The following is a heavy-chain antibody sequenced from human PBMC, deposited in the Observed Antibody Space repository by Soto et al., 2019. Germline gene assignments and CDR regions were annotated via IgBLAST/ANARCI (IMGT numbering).Heavy chain of an antibody. CDR2: INSDGSST. CDR1: GFTFSSYW. Sequence: EVQLVESGGGLVQPGGSLRLSCAASGFTFSSYWMHWVRQAPGKGLVWVSRINSDGSSTSYADSVKGRFTISRDNAKNALYLQMNTLRAEDTAVYYCASAAAGTDRFDPWGQGTLVTVSS. J-gene: IGHJ5*02. CDR3: ASAAAGTDRFDP. V-gene: IGHV3-74*01. D-gene: IGHD6-13*01.